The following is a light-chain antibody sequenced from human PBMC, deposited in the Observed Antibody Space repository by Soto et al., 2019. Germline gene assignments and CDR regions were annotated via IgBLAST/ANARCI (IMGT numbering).Light chain of an antibody. V-gene: IGLV2-14*01. Sequence: QSALTQPASVSGSPGQSITIYCTGTSSDVGGHNFVSWYQHHPGKAPKLMIYEVTHRPSGISDRFSGSKSGNTASLTISGLQAEDEADYYCNSYTSTFTWVFGGGTKLTVL. CDR2: EVT. CDR1: SSDVGGHNF. CDR3: NSYTSTFTWV. J-gene: IGLJ3*02.